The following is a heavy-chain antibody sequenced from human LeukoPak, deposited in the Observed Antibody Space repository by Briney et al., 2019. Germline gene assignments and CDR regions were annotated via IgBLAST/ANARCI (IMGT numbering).Heavy chain of an antibody. J-gene: IGHJ5*02. V-gene: IGHV1-2*04. Sequence: ASVKVSCNASGYTFTGYYMHWVRQAPGQGLEWMGWINPNSGGTNYAQKFQGWVTMTRDTSISTAYMELSRLRSDDTAVYYCARGLSSSWYGSWFDPWGQGTLVTVSS. D-gene: IGHD6-13*01. CDR3: ARGLSSSWYGSWFDP. CDR1: GYTFTGYY. CDR2: INPNSGGT.